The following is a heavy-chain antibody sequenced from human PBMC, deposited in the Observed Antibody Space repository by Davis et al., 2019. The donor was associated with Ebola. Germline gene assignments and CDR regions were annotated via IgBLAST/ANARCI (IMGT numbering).Heavy chain of an antibody. CDR1: GYTFTSYY. CDR2: INPSGGST. V-gene: IGHV1-46*01. CDR3: ARRRDYDAFDI. D-gene: IGHD2-21*01. Sequence: ASVKVSCKASGYTFTSYYMHWVRQAPGQGLEWMGIINPSGGSTSYAQKFQGRVTITADKSTSTAYMELSSLRSEDTAVYYCARRRDYDAFDIWGQGTMVTVSS. J-gene: IGHJ3*02.